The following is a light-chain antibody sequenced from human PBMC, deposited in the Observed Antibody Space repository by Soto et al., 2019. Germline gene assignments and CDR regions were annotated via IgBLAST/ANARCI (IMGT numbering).Light chain of an antibody. CDR3: MQYNKWPLRT. Sequence: EMVMTQSPATLSVSPGERVTLSCRASQSVFSKLAWYQQRPGQAPTLLIFDASPRAPGIPARFSGSGSGTEFTLTINSLQSEDFGVYFCMQYNKWPLRTFGQGTKVEIK. CDR1: QSVFSK. CDR2: DAS. V-gene: IGKV3-15*01. J-gene: IGKJ1*01.